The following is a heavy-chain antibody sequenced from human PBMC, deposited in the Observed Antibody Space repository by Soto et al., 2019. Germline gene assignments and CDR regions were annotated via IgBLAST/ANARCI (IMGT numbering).Heavy chain of an antibody. V-gene: IGHV1-2*04. CDR3: ARVATTLGDYYLDY. CDR1: GYSFTDYH. D-gene: IGHD3-16*01. CDR2: INPKSGGT. J-gene: IGHJ4*02. Sequence: SVKVSCKASGYSFTDYHIHWVRQAPGQGLEWLGRINPKSGGTSTAQKFQGWVTMTRDRSISTVYMELTRLRSDDTAVYFCARVATTLGDYYLDYWGQGTLVTLAS.